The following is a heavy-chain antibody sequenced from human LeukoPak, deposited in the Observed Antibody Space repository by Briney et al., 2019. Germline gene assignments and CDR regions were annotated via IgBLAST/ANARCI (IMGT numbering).Heavy chain of an antibody. D-gene: IGHD4-23*01. V-gene: IGHV3-23*01. CDR2: ISGSGSST. Sequence: GGSLRLFCAASGFTFSHAWMSWVRQAPGKGLEWVSSISGSGSSTYFADSLKGRFTISRDNSKNTLFLEMNTLRAEDTAVYYCAKRKGYGGNSEFDLWGQGTLVTVSS. CDR3: AKRKGYGGNSEFDL. J-gene: IGHJ5*02. CDR1: GFTFSHA.